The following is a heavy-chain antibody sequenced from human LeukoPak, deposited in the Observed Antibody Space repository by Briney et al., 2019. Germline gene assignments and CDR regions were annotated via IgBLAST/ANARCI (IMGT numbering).Heavy chain of an antibody. V-gene: IGHV1-69*01. CDR3: ARGPTYYYDSDFDY. Sequence: SSVKVSCKASVGTFSSYAISWVRQAPGQGRDWMGGSIPIFGTANYPQKSQGRGTITRDESRSQAYMELSRLRSEDTAVYYCARGPTYYYDSDFDYWGQGTLVTVSS. CDR2: SIPIFGTA. J-gene: IGHJ4*02. CDR1: VGTFSSYA. D-gene: IGHD3-22*01.